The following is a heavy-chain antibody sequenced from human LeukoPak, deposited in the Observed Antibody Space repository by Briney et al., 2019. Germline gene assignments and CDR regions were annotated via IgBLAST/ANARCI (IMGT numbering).Heavy chain of an antibody. D-gene: IGHD6-19*01. CDR3: ARYSSGWYEPNWFDP. V-gene: IGHV4-59*01. CDR1: GGSISNYY. CDR2: IYYSGST. Sequence: SETLSLTCTVSGGSISNYYWSWIRQPPGKGLEWIGYIYYSGSTNYNPSLKSRVTISVDTSKNQFSLKLSSVTAADTAVYYCARYSSGWYEPNWFDPWGQGTLVTVSS. J-gene: IGHJ5*02.